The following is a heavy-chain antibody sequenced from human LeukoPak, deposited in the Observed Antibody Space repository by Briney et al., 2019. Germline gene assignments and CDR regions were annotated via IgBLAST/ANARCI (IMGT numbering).Heavy chain of an antibody. CDR1: GYTFTSYA. CDR3: AREEESGWYPWDYYYYYGMDV. Sequence: GASVKASCKASGYTFTSYAMNWVRQAPGQGLGWMGWINTNTGNPTYAQGFTGRFVFSLDTSVSTAYLQISSLKAEDTAVYYCAREEESGWYPWDYYYYYGMDVWGQGTTVTVSS. V-gene: IGHV7-4-1*02. J-gene: IGHJ6*02. CDR2: INTNTGNP. D-gene: IGHD6-19*01.